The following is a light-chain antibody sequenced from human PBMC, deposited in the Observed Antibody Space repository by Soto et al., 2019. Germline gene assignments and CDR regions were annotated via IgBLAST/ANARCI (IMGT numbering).Light chain of an antibody. Sequence: DIVMTQSPDSLAVSLGERSTINCNSSQSVLYSSNNKNYLAWYQQKPGQPPKLLIYWASTRESGVPDRFSGSGSGTDFTLTISGLQAEDVAVYYCQQYYSTPWTFGQGTKVDIK. CDR2: WAS. J-gene: IGKJ1*01. CDR3: QQYYSTPWT. CDR1: QSVLYSSNNKNY. V-gene: IGKV4-1*01.